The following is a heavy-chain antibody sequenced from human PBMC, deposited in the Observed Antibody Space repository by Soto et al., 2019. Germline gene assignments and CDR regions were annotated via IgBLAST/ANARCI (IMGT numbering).Heavy chain of an antibody. CDR2: ISATGGGT. V-gene: IGHV3-23*01. J-gene: IGHJ4*02. CDR1: GFKFSNYA. Sequence: GGSLRLSCAASGFKFSNYAMSWVRQAPGKGLEWVSLISATGGGTYYADSVKGRFTISRDNSHNTLYLQVHSLTAEDTAVYYCAKDRRAGGNSAFYFDFWGQGAQVTVS. CDR3: AKDRRAGGNSAFYFDF. D-gene: IGHD3-16*01.